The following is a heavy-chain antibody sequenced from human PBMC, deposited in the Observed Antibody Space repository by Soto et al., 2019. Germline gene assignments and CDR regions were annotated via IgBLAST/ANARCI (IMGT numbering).Heavy chain of an antibody. CDR2: ISATGGGT. V-gene: IGHV3-23*01. J-gene: IGHJ4*02. CDR1: GFKFSNYA. Sequence: GGSLRLSCAASGFKFSNYAMSWVRQAPGKGLEWVSLISATGGGTYYADSVKGRFTISRDNSHNTLYLQVHSLTAEDTAVYYCAKDRRAGGNSAFYFDFWGQGAQVTVS. CDR3: AKDRRAGGNSAFYFDF. D-gene: IGHD3-16*01.